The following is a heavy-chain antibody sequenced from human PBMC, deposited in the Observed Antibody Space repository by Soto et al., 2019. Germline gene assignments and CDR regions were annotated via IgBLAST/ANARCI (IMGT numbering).Heavy chain of an antibody. Sequence: QVQLVESGGGVVQPGRSLRLSCAASGFTFSSYGMHWVRQAPGKGLEWVAVIWYDGSNKYYADSVKGRFTISRDNSKNTLDLQMNSLRAEDTAVYYCARERYSSSWYSAFDIWGQGTMVTVSS. J-gene: IGHJ3*02. D-gene: IGHD6-13*01. CDR1: GFTFSSYG. V-gene: IGHV3-33*01. CDR3: ARERYSSSWYSAFDI. CDR2: IWYDGSNK.